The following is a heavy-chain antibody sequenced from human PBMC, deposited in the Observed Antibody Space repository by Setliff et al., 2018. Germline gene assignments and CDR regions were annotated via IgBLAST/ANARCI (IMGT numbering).Heavy chain of an antibody. CDR3: AKDDQIRGHNLDY. J-gene: IGHJ4*02. CDR2: ISGSGGNT. D-gene: IGHD3-10*01. CDR1: GFTFSSYT. Sequence: GESLRLSCAASGFTFSSYTMGWVRQAPGKGLEWVSAISGSGGNTYYADSVKGRFTISRDNSNNTLYLQMNSLRADDTATYYCAKDDQIRGHNLDYWGQGTRGTV. V-gene: IGHV3-23*01.